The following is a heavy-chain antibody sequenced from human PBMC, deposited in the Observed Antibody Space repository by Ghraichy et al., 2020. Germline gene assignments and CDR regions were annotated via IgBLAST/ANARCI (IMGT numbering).Heavy chain of an antibody. CDR2: IYSSGST. CDR1: GFTVSSNY. CDR3: GRGGSSWSLDY. J-gene: IGHJ4*02. D-gene: IGHD6-13*01. Sequence: GESLNISCAASGFTVSSNYMNWVRQAPGKGLEWVSVIYSSGSTYYADSVKGRFTISRVNSKNTVYLQMDSLRAEDTAVYYCGRGGSSWSLDYWGQGTLVTVSS. V-gene: IGHV3-53*01.